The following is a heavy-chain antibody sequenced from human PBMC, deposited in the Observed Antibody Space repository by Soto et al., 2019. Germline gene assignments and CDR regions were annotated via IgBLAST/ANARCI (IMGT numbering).Heavy chain of an antibody. J-gene: IGHJ6*02. CDR3: ARSQGSSTSLEIYYYYYYGMDV. CDR1: GGTFGSYA. V-gene: IGHV1-69*01. D-gene: IGHD2-2*01. Sequence: QVQLVQSGAEVKKPGSSVKVSCKASGGTFGSYAISWVRQAPGQGLEWMGGIIPIPGTADYAQKFQGRVTIAADESTSTVYMELSSMRSEDTAVYYCARSQGSSTSLEIYYYYYYGMDVWGQGTTGTVSS. CDR2: IIPIPGTA.